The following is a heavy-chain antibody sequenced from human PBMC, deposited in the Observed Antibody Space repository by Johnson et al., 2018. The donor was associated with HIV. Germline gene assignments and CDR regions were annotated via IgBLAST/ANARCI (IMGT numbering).Heavy chain of an antibody. Sequence: QVQLVESGGGVVQPGGSLRLTCSASGFTFSIYGMHWVRQPPGKGLEWMTGFSHDVTSKYYANSVKGRFTIARDNSKNTLYLQMNSLRADDTAVYYCAREGGALDAFDIWGQGTMVTVSS. CDR1: GFTFSIYG. V-gene: IGHV3-30*03. D-gene: IGHD1-26*01. CDR3: AREGGALDAFDI. J-gene: IGHJ3*02. CDR2: FSHDVTSK.